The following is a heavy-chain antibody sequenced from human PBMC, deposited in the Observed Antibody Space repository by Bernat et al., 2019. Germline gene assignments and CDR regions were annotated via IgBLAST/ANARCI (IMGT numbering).Heavy chain of an antibody. CDR2: ISGSGGST. D-gene: IGHD6-19*01. J-gene: IGHJ5*02. Sequence: VQLVESGGGVVQPGRSLRLSCAASGFTFSTYVIHWVRQAPGKGLEWVSAISGSGGSTYYAASVKGRFTISRDNSKNTLYLQMNSLRAEDTAVYYCARSNQWLVRWFDPWGQGTLVTVSS. CDR1: GFTFSTYV. CDR3: ARSNQWLVRWFDP. V-gene: IGHV3-23*04.